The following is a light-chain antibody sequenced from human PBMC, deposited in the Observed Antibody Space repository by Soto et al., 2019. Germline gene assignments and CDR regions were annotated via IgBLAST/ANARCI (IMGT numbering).Light chain of an antibody. Sequence: QSALTQPASVSGSPGQSITISCTGTSSDVGGYNYVSWYQQHPGKAPKLMIYDVSNRPSGVSNRFSGSKSGNTASLTISRLQAEDEAEYYCSSYTSTNTVVFGGGTKLTVL. CDR3: SSYTSTNTVV. CDR1: SSDVGGYNY. CDR2: DVS. J-gene: IGLJ2*01. V-gene: IGLV2-14*03.